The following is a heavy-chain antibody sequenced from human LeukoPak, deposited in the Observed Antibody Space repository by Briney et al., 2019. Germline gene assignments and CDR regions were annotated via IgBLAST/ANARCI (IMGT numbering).Heavy chain of an antibody. D-gene: IGHD2/OR15-2a*01. J-gene: IGHJ4*02. Sequence: PGGSLRLSCAASGFFFSSYAMTWVRQAPGKGLEWVSAISGSGGSTYYADSVKGRFTIPRDNSKNTLYLQMNSLRAEDTAVYYCAKDSLLHYFDFWGQGTLVTGSS. CDR1: GFFFSSYA. CDR3: AKDSLLHYFDF. V-gene: IGHV3-23*01. CDR2: ISGSGGST.